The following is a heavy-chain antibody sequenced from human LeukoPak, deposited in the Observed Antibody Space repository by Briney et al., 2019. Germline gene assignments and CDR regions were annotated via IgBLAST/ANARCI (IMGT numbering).Heavy chain of an antibody. CDR2: TYYRSKWYN. J-gene: IGHJ5*02. D-gene: IGHD3-10*01. CDR3: AREGGYYPPGSSPYNWFDP. V-gene: IGHV6-1*01. CDR1: GDSVSSNSAA. Sequence: SQTLSLTCAISGDSVSSNSAAWNWIRQSPSRGLEWLGRTYYRSKWYNDYAVSVKSRITINPDTSKNQFSLQLNSVTPEDTAVYYCAREGGYYPPGSSPYNWFDPWGQGTLVTVSS.